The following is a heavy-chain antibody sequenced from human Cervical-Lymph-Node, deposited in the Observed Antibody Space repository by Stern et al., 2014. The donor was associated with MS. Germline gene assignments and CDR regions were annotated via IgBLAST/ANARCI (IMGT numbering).Heavy chain of an antibody. V-gene: IGHV3-33*01. CDR2: VYYDGSNK. CDR3: ATERY. CDR1: GFTFSDYG. Sequence: VQLVESGGGVVQPGRSLRLSCAASGFTFSDYGMHWVRQAPGKGLEWVAVVYYDGSNKYYADSVKGRFTISRDNSKNTLSLQMNSLRAEYTAVYYCATERYWGQGTLVTVSS. J-gene: IGHJ4*02.